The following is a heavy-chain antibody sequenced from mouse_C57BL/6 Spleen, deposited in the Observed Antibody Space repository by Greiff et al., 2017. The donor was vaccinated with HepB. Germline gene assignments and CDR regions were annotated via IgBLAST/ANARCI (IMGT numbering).Heavy chain of an antibody. CDR2: IYPGNSDT. CDR3: TKARGYFDY. V-gene: IGHV1-5*01. Sequence: VQLQQSGTVLARPGASVKMSCKTSGYTFTSYWMHWVKQRPGQGLEWIGAIYPGNSDTSYNQKFKGKAKLTAGTSASTAYMELSSLTKEESAVYYGTKARGYFDYWGQGTTLTVSS. J-gene: IGHJ2*01. D-gene: IGHD3-3*01. CDR1: GYTFTSYW.